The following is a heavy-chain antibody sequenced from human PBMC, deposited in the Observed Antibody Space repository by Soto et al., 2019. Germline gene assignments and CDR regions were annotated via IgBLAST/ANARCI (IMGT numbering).Heavy chain of an antibody. CDR3: ATDTGPSIKRIPGTNAFDI. CDR1: GYTLTELS. Sequence: ASVKVSCKVSGYTLTELSMHWVRQAPGKGLEWMGGFDPEDGETIYAQKFQGRVTMTEDTSTDTAYMELSSLRSEDTDVYYCATDTGPSIKRIPGTNAFDIWGQGTMVTVSS. CDR2: FDPEDGET. J-gene: IGHJ3*02. D-gene: IGHD2-2*01. V-gene: IGHV1-24*01.